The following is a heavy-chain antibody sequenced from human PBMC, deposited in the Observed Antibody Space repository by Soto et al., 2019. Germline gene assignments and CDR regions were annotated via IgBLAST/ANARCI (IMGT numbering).Heavy chain of an antibody. CDR2: IYSGGST. CDR3: ARMYYYDGSGYYDKYWYFEL. J-gene: IGHJ2*01. V-gene: IGHV3-66*01. Sequence: EVQLVESGGGLVQPGGSLRLSCAASGFSVSSSYMSWVRQAPGKGLEWVSVIYSGGSTYYADSVKGRFTISRDNSKNTLYLQRNSLRAEDTAVYYCARMYYYDGSGYYDKYWYFELWGRGTLVTVSS. D-gene: IGHD3-22*01. CDR1: GFSVSSSY.